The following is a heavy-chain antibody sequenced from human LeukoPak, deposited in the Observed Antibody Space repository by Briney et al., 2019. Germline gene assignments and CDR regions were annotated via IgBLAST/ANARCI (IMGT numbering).Heavy chain of an antibody. CDR2: INTDGIST. Sequence: GGSLRLSCAASGFTFSSYWMHWVRQAPGKGLVWVSRINTDGISTSYADSVKGRFTISRDNAKNTLYLQMNSLRAEDAAVYYCARVMEWCNTYYYYYYMDVWGKGTTVAVSS. J-gene: IGHJ6*03. CDR1: GFTFSSYW. D-gene: IGHD3-3*01. V-gene: IGHV3-74*01. CDR3: ARVMEWCNTYYYYYYMDV.